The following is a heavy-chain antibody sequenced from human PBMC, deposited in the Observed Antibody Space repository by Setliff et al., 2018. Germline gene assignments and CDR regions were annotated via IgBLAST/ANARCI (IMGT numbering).Heavy chain of an antibody. CDR2: IYPGDSDT. CDR3: ASSRDYNFWSGYYSPLDY. CDR1: GYSFTSYW. Sequence: ISCKGSGYSFTSYWIGWVRQMPGKGLEWMGIIYPGDSDTRYSPSFQGQVTISADKSISTAYLQWSSLKASDTAMYYCASSRDYNFWSGYYSPLDYWGQGTLVTVS. J-gene: IGHJ4*02. D-gene: IGHD3-3*01. V-gene: IGHV5-51*01.